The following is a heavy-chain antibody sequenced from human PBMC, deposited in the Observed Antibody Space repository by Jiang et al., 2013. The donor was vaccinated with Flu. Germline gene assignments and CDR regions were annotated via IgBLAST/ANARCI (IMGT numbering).Heavy chain of an antibody. V-gene: IGHV4-61*01. CDR2: IDYNGSP. J-gene: IGHJ5*02. D-gene: IGHD2-15*01. Sequence: LLKPSETLSVTCTVSSGSVTSGNYHWGWIRQPPGKGLEWIGYIDYNGSPNYNPSLRSRVTISVETSKNQFSLKVTSVTAADTAMYYCASYIRGNGGKGSWGQGTLVT. CDR1: SGSVTSGNYH. CDR3: ASYIRGNGGKGS.